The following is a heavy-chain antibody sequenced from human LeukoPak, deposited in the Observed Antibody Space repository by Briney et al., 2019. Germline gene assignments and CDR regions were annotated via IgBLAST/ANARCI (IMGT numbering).Heavy chain of an antibody. CDR1: GYTFSGHY. CDR2: IKPSSGAT. CDR3: ASCYYDSSGYYYFDY. J-gene: IGHJ4*02. D-gene: IGHD3-22*01. Sequence: GASVKVSCKASGYTFSGHYMHWVRQAPGQGLEWMGWIKPSSGATNYAQKFRGRVTMTRDTSNRTSYMELSRLRSDDTALYYCASCYYDSSGYYYFDYWGQGTLVTVSS. V-gene: IGHV1-2*02.